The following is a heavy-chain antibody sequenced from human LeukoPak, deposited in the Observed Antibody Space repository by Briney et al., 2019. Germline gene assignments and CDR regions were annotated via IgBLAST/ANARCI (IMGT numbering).Heavy chain of an antibody. Sequence: TSETLSLTCTVSGGSISNAGYYCSWIRQAPGKGLEWVGYIRHTGNTNYNPSLGSRVTISADRSKNQFSLKLSSVTAADTAVYYCMRGGIGYDSDYWGQGTLVTVSS. CDR2: IRHTGNT. CDR3: MRGGIGYDSDY. V-gene: IGHV4-30-2*01. CDR1: GGSISNAGYY. J-gene: IGHJ4*02. D-gene: IGHD5-12*01.